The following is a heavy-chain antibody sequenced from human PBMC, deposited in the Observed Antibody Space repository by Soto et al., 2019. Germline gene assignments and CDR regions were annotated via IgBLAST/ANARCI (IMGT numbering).Heavy chain of an antibody. J-gene: IGHJ4*02. CDR1: GGSFSGYY. CDR3: AREGVVGRSGPLGTPIDY. CDR2: INHSGST. V-gene: IGHV4-34*01. D-gene: IGHD3-10*01. Sequence: QVQLQQWGAGLLKPSETLSLTCAVYGGSFSGYYWSWIRQPPGKGLEWIGEINHSGSTNYNPSLKSRVTISVDXXKXQXXLKLSSVTAADTAVYYCAREGVVGRSGPLGTPIDYWGQGTLVTVSS.